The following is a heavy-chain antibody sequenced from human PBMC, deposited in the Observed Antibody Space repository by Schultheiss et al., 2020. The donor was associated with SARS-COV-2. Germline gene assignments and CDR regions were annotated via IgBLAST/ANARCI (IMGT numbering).Heavy chain of an antibody. V-gene: IGHV3-30*01. CDR1: GFTFSSYA. J-gene: IGHJ4*02. Sequence: GSLRLSCAASGFTFSSYAMHWVRQAPGKGLEWVAVISYDGTNKYYADSVKGRFTISRDNSKNTLYLQMNSLRAEDTAVYYCARGGYYDYWSGYYFDYWGQGALVTVSS. D-gene: IGHD3-3*01. CDR3: ARGGYYDYWSGYYFDY. CDR2: ISYDGTNK.